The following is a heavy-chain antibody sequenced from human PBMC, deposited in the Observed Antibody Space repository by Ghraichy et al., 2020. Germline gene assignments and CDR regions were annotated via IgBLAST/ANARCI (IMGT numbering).Heavy chain of an antibody. V-gene: IGHV3-21*01. CDR2: ISSSSSYI. J-gene: IGHJ4*02. CDR1: GFTFSSYS. D-gene: IGHD6-13*01. Sequence: GGSLRLSCAASGFTFSSYSMNWVRQAPGKGLEWVSSISSSSSYIYYADSVKGRFTISRDNAKNSLYLQMNSLRAEDTAVYYCARYGSWYNTRWLQYFDYWCQGTLGTVAS. CDR3: ARYGSWYNTRWLQYFDY.